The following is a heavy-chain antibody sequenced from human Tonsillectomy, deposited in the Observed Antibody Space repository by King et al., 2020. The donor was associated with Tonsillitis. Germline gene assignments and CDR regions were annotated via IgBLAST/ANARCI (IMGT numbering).Heavy chain of an antibody. Sequence: VQLVESGGGVVQPGRSLRLSCAASGFTFSTYGMHWVRQAPGKGLEGVAVISYDGSPKYYEDSVKGRFTISRDNSKNTLYLQMDSLRAEDTAVYYCAKCLGSTGGWAADYWGQGTLVTVSS. CDR1: GFTFSTYG. CDR3: AKCLGSTGGWAADY. J-gene: IGHJ4*02. D-gene: IGHD6-19*01. CDR2: ISYDGSPK. V-gene: IGHV3-30*18.